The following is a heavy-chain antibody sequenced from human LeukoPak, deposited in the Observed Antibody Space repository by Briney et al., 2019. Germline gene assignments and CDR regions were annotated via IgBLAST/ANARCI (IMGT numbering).Heavy chain of an antibody. CDR2: ISYDGSNK. D-gene: IGHD3-10*01. Sequence: GGSLRLSCAASGFTFSSYAMHWVRQAPGKGLEWVAVISYDGSNKYYADSVKGRFTISRDNSKNTLCLQMNSLRAEDTAVYYCARDKAWFGELFSNWFDPWGQGTLVTVSS. CDR3: ARDKAWFGELFSNWFDP. CDR1: GFTFSSYA. J-gene: IGHJ5*02. V-gene: IGHV3-30*01.